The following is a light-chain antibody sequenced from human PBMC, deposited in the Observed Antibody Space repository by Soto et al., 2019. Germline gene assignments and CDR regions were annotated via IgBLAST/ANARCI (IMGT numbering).Light chain of an antibody. CDR2: ATS. Sequence: DIEMTQSPSSLSASVGDRVTITCRASQSISNYLAWYQQKPGHPPKLLIHATSTLPTGIPSRFSGSGSGTEFTLTISSLQTEDFASYYCKKYNIFPRISFGGGTNVEIK. CDR1: QSISNY. CDR3: KKYNIFPRIS. J-gene: IGKJ4*01. V-gene: IGKV1-27*01.